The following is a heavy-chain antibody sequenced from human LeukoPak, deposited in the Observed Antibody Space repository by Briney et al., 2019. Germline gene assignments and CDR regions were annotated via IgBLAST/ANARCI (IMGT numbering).Heavy chain of an antibody. Sequence: SQTLSLTCTVSGDLISRIEYYWGWVRQSPVRGLEWLGHIYHTGTTLYSPHLNNRLTLSVDSSKNQFSQTLKSVTAADTAVYYCASVSVWELATHPGGSFDYWGRGILVTVSS. CDR1: GDLISRIEYY. V-gene: IGHV4-30-4*01. CDR3: ASVSVWELATHPGGSFDY. CDR2: IYHTGTT. J-gene: IGHJ4*02. D-gene: IGHD1-26*01.